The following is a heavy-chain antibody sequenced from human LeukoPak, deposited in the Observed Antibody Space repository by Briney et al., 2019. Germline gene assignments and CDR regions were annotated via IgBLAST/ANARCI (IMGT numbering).Heavy chain of an antibody. J-gene: IGHJ4*02. CDR2: IYPVDSDT. Sequence: GESLKISSKGSGYSFTIYWIGWVRQMPGKGLEWMGIIYPVDSDTRDSPSFQGEVTISADRSINTAYLHWSSLEASDTAIYYCARRLKDSNGWTFDYWGQGTLVTVSS. V-gene: IGHV5-51*01. D-gene: IGHD6-19*01. CDR3: ARRLKDSNGWTFDY. CDR1: GYSFTIYW.